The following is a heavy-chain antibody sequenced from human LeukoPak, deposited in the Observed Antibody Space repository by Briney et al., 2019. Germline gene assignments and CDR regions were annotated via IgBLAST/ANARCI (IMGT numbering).Heavy chain of an antibody. V-gene: IGHV4-34*01. D-gene: IGHD5-24*01. CDR1: GYFISSGYY. Sequence: SETLSLTCPVSGYFISSGYYWRWIRQPSGKGLEWIGEINHSGSTNYNPSLKSRVTMSVDTSKNQLSLKMSCVTAADTAVYYCARRWLQFRGLAPFDYWGQGTLVTVSS. J-gene: IGHJ4*02. CDR3: ARRWLQFRGLAPFDY. CDR2: INHSGST.